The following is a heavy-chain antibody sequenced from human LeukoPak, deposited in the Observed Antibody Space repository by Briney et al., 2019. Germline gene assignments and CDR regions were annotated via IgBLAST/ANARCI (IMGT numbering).Heavy chain of an antibody. Sequence: GGFLRLSCAASGFTFSSYAMYWVRQAPGKGLEWVSGIFGSGGSTHYADSVKGRFTISRDNSKNTMYLQMNSLRAEDTAVYYCAKTTTGYSSGRFPGWPVDYWGQGTLVTVSS. V-gene: IGHV3-23*01. CDR3: AKTTTGYSSGRFPGWPVDY. CDR2: IFGSGGST. CDR1: GFTFSSYA. D-gene: IGHD6-19*01. J-gene: IGHJ4*02.